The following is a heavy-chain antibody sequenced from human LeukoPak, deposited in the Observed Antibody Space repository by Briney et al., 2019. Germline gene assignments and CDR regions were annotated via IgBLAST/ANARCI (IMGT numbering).Heavy chain of an antibody. V-gene: IGHV1-69*04. CDR3: ARDRGSYSPDAFDI. D-gene: IGHD1-26*01. CDR2: IIPILGIA. J-gene: IGHJ3*02. Sequence: ASVKVSCKASGGTFSSYAISWVRQAPGQGLEWMGRIIPILGIANYAQKFQGRVTITADKSTSTAYMELSSLRSEDTAVYYCARDRGSYSPDAFDIWGQGTMVTVSS. CDR1: GGTFSSYA.